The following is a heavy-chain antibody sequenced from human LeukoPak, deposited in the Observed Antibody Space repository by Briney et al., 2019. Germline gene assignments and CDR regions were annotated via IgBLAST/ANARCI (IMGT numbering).Heavy chain of an antibody. J-gene: IGHJ4*02. CDR3: AKNFLSGYDFWSGYFADY. D-gene: IGHD3-3*01. CDR2: INSDGSST. Sequence: GGSLRLSCAASGFTFSSYWMHWVRQAPGKGLVWVSRINSDGSSTSYADSVKGRFTISRDNAKNTLYLQMNSLRAEDTAVYYCAKNFLSGYDFWSGYFADYWGQGTLVTVSS. CDR1: GFTFSSYW. V-gene: IGHV3-74*01.